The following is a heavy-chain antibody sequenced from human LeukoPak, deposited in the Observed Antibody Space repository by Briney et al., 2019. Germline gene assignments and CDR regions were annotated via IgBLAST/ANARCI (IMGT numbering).Heavy chain of an antibody. CDR3: ARDHPYGPFDY. Sequence: GGSLRLSCAASGFTFSSYAMHWVRQAPGKGLEYVSAISSNGGSTYYANSVKGRFTISRDNSKNTLYLQMGSLRAEDMAVYYCARDHPYGPFDYWGQGTLVTVSS. V-gene: IGHV3-64*01. D-gene: IGHD3-10*01. CDR1: GFTFSSYA. CDR2: ISSNGGST. J-gene: IGHJ4*02.